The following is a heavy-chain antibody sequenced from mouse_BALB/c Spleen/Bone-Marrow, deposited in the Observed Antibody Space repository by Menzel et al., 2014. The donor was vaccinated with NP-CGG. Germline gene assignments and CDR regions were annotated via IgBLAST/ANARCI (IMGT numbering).Heavy chain of an antibody. Sequence: EVHLVESGGGLVQPGGSLKLSCAASRFTFSSYGMSWVRQTPDKRLELVATINSNGGSTYYPDSVKGRFTISRDNAKNTRYLQMSSLKSEDTAMYYCARDRYYGYAMDYWGQGTSVTVSS. CDR2: INSNGGST. CDR1: RFTFSSYG. D-gene: IGHD1-1*01. J-gene: IGHJ4*01. CDR3: ARDRYYGYAMDY. V-gene: IGHV5-6-3*01.